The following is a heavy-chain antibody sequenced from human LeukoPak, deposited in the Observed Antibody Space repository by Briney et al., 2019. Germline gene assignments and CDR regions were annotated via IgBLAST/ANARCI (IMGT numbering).Heavy chain of an antibody. D-gene: IGHD6-13*01. CDR2: INHSGST. CDR3: ARGGGIAGAGTDFDY. J-gene: IGHJ4*01. V-gene: IGHV4-34*01. CDR1: GGSFSGYY. Sequence: SETLSLTCAVYGGSFSGYYWSWIRQPPGKGLEWIGEINHSGSTNYNPSLKSRVTISVDTSKNQFSLKLSSVTAADTAVYYCARGGGIAGAGTDFDYWCHGTLVTVSS.